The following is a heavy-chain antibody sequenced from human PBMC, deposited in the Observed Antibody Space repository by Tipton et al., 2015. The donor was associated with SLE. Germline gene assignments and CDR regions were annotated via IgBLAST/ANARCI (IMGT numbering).Heavy chain of an antibody. CDR3: AKDTARYVYGMDV. J-gene: IGHJ6*02. D-gene: IGHD3-9*01. CDR2: ISSSSSYI. V-gene: IGHV3-21*01. Sequence: SLRLSCVVSGLVLSNYAMNWVRQAPGKGLEWVSSISSSSSYIYYADSVKGRFTISRDNSKNKVYVEMNSLRPEDTAVYYCAKDTARYVYGMDVWGQGTTVTVSS. CDR1: GLVLSNYA.